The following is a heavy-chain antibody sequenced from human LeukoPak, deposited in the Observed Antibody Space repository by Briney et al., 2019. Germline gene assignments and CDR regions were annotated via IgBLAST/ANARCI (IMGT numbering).Heavy chain of an antibody. V-gene: IGHV4-59*01. CDR1: ADSISNYY. CDR2: IYNRRRT. D-gene: IGHD6-19*01. CDR3: AAEFSNEQWLDWDY. J-gene: IGHJ4*02. Sequence: PSETLSLTCTVSADSISNYYWSWLRQTPGKGVERMGYIYNRRRTHYYPSLKRRVTISMHTSKNHFSLKFSSVTPADTAVYYCAAEFSNEQWLDWDYWGQGTLLTVSS.